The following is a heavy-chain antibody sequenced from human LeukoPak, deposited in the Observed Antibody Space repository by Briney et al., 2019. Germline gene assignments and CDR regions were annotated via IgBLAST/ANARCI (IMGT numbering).Heavy chain of an antibody. V-gene: IGHV1-2*02. CDR3: AREPGIAAAGRGDY. CDR1: GYTFTGYY. J-gene: IGHJ4*02. D-gene: IGHD6-13*01. Sequence: ASVKVSCKASGYTFTGYYTHWVRQAPGQGLEWMGWINPNSGGTNYAQKFQGRVTMTRDTSISTAYMELSRLRSDDTAVYYCAREPGIAAAGRGDYWGQGTLVTVSS. CDR2: INPNSGGT.